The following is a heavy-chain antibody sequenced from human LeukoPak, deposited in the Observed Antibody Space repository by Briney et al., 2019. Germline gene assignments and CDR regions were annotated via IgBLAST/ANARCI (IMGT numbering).Heavy chain of an antibody. CDR2: ISSSSSYI. CDR3: ARDSGSSSWYYDWFDP. V-gene: IGHV3-21*01. J-gene: IGHJ5*02. Sequence: PGGSLRLSCAASGFTFSSYAMSWVRLAPGKGLEWVSSISSSSSYIYYADSVKGRFTISRDNAKNSLYLQMNSLRAEDTAVYYCARDSGSSSWYYDWFDPWGQGTLVTVSS. D-gene: IGHD6-13*01. CDR1: GFTFSSYA.